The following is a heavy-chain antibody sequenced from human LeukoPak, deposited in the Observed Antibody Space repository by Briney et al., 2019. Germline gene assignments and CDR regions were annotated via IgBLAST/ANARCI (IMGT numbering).Heavy chain of an antibody. V-gene: IGHV1-46*03. CDR2: INPSGGST. CDR1: GYTFTSYY. D-gene: IGHD3-10*01. Sequence: ASVKVSCKASGYTFTSYYMHWVRQAPGQGLEWMGIINPSGGSTSYAQKFQGRVTMTRDTSTSTVYMELSSLRSEDTAVYYCAREVSMVWGVIIVNWFDPWGQGTLVTVSS. CDR3: AREVSMVWGVIIVNWFDP. J-gene: IGHJ5*02.